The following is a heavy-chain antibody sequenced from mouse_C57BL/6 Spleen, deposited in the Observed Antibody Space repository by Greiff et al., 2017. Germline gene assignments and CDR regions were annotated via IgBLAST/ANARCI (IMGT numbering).Heavy chain of an antibody. V-gene: IGHV1-80*01. CDR1: GYAFSSYW. J-gene: IGHJ2*01. Sequence: QVQLQPSGAELVKPGASVKISCKASGYAFSSYWMNWVKQRPGKGLEWIGQIYPGDGDTNYNGKFKGKATLTADKSSCTAYMQLSSLTSEDSAVEFCARSSYDNPHYFDYWGQGTTLTVSS. CDR2: IYPGDGDT. D-gene: IGHD2-1*01. CDR3: ARSSYDNPHYFDY.